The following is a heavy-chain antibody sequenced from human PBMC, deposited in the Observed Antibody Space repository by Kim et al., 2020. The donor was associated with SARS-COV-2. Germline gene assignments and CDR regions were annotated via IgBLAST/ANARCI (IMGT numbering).Heavy chain of an antibody. J-gene: IGHJ6*02. D-gene: IGHD2-8*02. Sequence: SETLSLTCTVSGGSISSGGYYWSWIRQHPGKGLEWIGYIYYSGSTYYNPSLKSRVTISVDTSKNQFSLKLSSVTAADTAVYYCARDSGSGAAYYYGMDVWGQGTTVTVSS. CDR2: IYYSGST. CDR3: ARDSGSGAAYYYGMDV. V-gene: IGHV4-31*03. CDR1: GGSISSGGYY.